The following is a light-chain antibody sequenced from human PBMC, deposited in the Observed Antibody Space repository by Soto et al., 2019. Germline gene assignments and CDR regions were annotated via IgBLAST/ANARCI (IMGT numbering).Light chain of an antibody. CDR2: AAS. CDR1: QSISSY. V-gene: IGKV1-39*01. J-gene: IGKJ1*01. Sequence: DIQMTQSPSSLSASVGDRFIITLRASQSISSYLNWYQQKPGKAPKLLIYAASSLQSGVPSRFSGSGSGTDFTLTISSLQPEDFATYYCQQSYSTPRTFGQGTKVDI. CDR3: QQSYSTPRT.